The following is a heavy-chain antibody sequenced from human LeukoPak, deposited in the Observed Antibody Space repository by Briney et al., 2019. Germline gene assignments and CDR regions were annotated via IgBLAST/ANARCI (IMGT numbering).Heavy chain of an antibody. Sequence: PSETLSLTCSVSGASTNSYYWSWIRQPPGKGLEWIGYIYHSGSTYYNPSLKSRVTISVDRSKNQFSLKLSSVTAADTAVYYCARETRRAYCSSTSCYTGPNTLWYFDYWGQGTLVTVSS. V-gene: IGHV4-59*12. D-gene: IGHD2-2*02. J-gene: IGHJ4*02. CDR3: ARETRRAYCSSTSCYTGPNTLWYFDY. CDR2: IYHSGST. CDR1: GASTNSYY.